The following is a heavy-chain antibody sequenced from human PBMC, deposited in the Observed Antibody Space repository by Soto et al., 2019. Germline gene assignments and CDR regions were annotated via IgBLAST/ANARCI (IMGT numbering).Heavy chain of an antibody. CDR3: ARADYYDSSGYYYAVCFAAFDI. J-gene: IGHJ3*02. CDR1: GGSISSSSYY. Sequence: QLQLQESGPGLVKPSETLSLTCTVSGGSISSSSYYWGWIRQPPGKGLEWIGSIYYSGSTYYNPSLKSRVTISVDTSKNQFSLKLSSVTAADTAVYYCARADYYDSSGYYYAVCFAAFDIWGKGTMVTVSS. V-gene: IGHV4-39*01. D-gene: IGHD3-22*01. CDR2: IYYSGST.